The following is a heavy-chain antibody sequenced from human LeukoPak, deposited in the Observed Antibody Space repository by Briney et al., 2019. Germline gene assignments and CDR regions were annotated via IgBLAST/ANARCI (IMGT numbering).Heavy chain of an antibody. D-gene: IGHD1-26*01. J-gene: IGHJ4*02. CDR2: INHSGNT. Sequence: SETLSLTCAVYGGSFSGYYWSWIRQPPGKGLEWIGEINHSGNTNYNPSLKSRVTISVDTSKNQFSLKLSSVTAADTAVYYCARPMGLWGQGTLVTVSS. V-gene: IGHV4-34*01. CDR1: GGSFSGYY. CDR3: ARPMGL.